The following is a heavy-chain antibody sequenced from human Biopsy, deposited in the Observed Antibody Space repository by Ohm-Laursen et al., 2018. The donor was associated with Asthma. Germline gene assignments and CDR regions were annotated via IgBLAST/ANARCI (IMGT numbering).Heavy chain of an antibody. CDR2: IYSGGTS. CDR3: ARGDSSGWSHYYFDY. Sequence: SPRLSCAASGFTVSRDHMFWVRQAPGKGLEWVSVIYSGGTSHTADSVRGRFTISRDFSKNTLHLQMHSLRVEGTAVYYCARGDSSGWSHYYFDYWGQGTLVTVSS. V-gene: IGHV3-53*01. D-gene: IGHD6-19*01. CDR1: GFTVSRDH. J-gene: IGHJ4*02.